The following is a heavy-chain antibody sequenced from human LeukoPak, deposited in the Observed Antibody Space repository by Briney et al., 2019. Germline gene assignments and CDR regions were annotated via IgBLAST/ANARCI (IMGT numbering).Heavy chain of an antibody. CDR1: GYTFTGYY. CDR2: INPNSGGT. Sequence: ASVKVSCKASGYTFTGYYMHWVRQAPGQGLEWMGWINPNSGGTNYAQKFQGRVTMTRDTSISTAYMELSRLRSDDTAVYYCARVVPAAMPNRGEVPNWFDPWGQGTLVTVSS. CDR3: ARVVPAAMPNRGEVPNWFDP. V-gene: IGHV1-2*02. D-gene: IGHD2-2*01. J-gene: IGHJ5*02.